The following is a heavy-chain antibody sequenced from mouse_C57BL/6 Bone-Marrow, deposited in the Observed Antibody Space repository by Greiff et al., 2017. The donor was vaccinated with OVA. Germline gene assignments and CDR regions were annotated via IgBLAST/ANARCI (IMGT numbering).Heavy chain of an antibody. Sequence: QVQLKQPGAELVMPGASVKLSCKASGYTFTSYWMHWVKQRPGQGLELIGEIDPSDSYTNYNQKFKGKSTLTVDKSSSTAYMQLSSLTSEDSAVYYCARYAGGYYGSSLYYFDYWGQGTTLTVSS. CDR2: IDPSDSYT. CDR1: GYTFTSYW. D-gene: IGHD1-1*01. CDR3: ARYAGGYYGSSLYYFDY. V-gene: IGHV1-69*01. J-gene: IGHJ2*01.